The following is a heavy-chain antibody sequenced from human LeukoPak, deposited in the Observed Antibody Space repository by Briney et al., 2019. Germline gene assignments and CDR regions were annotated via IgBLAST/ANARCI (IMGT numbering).Heavy chain of an antibody. V-gene: IGHV3-21*01. D-gene: IGHD6-6*01. CDR1: GFTFLNYA. CDR3: ARELISSSSVLLPDY. CDR2: ISSGNNYM. J-gene: IGHJ4*02. Sequence: GGSLRLSCEASGFTFLNYAMSWVRQAPGKGLEWVSSISSGNNYMYYADSVKGRFTISRDNAKNSLYLQMNSLRAEDTAVYYCARELISSSSVLLPDYWGQGTLVTVSS.